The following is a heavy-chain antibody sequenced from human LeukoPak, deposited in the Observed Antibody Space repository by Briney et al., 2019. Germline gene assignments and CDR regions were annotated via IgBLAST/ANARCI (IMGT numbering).Heavy chain of an antibody. CDR2: ISYDGSNK. CDR3: ARDGDYYDSSGYYYYFDY. Sequence: GGSLRLSCAASGFTFSSYAMHWVRQAPGKGLEWVAVISYDGSNKYYADSVKGRFTISRDNSRNTLYLQMNSLRAEDTAVYYCARDGDYYDSSGYYYYFDYWGQGTLVTVSS. J-gene: IGHJ4*02. D-gene: IGHD3-22*01. V-gene: IGHV3-30-3*01. CDR1: GFTFSSYA.